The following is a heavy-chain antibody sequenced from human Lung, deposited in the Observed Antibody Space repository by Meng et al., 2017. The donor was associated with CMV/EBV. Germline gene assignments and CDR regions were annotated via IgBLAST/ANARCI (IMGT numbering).Heavy chain of an antibody. CDR1: GFTFSSYW. J-gene: IGHJ6*01. CDR2: IKQDGSEK. V-gene: IGHV3-7*04. CDR3: ARAIVVPAAPYYYYYGMDV. D-gene: IGHD2-2*01. Sequence: GESLKISCAASGFTFSSYWMSWVRQAPGKGLEWVANIKQDGSEKYYVDSVKGRFTISRDNAKNSLYLQMNSLRAEDTAVYYCARAIVVPAAPYYYYYGMDVWAQGTTATVSS.